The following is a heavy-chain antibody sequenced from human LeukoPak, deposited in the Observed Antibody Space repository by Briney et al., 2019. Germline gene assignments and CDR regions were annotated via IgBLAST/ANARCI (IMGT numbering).Heavy chain of an antibody. CDR2: INHSGST. V-gene: IGHV4-34*01. D-gene: IGHD3-9*01. J-gene: IGHJ4*02. CDR1: GGSFSGYY. Sequence: PSETLSLTCAVYGGSFSGYYWSWIRQPPGKGLEWIGEINHSGSTNYNPSLKSRVTISVDTSKNQFSLKLSSVTAADTAVYYCAREPRGYYDILTGYPAGGDYWGQGTLVTVSS. CDR3: AREPRGYYDILTGYPAGGDY.